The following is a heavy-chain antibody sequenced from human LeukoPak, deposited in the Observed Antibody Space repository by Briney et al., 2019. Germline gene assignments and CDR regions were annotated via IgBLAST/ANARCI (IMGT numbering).Heavy chain of an antibody. CDR1: GYTFTSYG. CDR2: ISAYNGNT. Sequence: GASVKVSCKASGYTFTSYGISWVRQAPGQGLEWMGWISAYNGNTNYAQKLQGRVTMTTDTSTSTAYMELRSLRSDDTAVYYCARDFDSSNWYGSNWFDPWGQGTLVTVSS. J-gene: IGHJ5*02. V-gene: IGHV1-18*01. CDR3: ARDFDSSNWYGSNWFDP. D-gene: IGHD6-13*01.